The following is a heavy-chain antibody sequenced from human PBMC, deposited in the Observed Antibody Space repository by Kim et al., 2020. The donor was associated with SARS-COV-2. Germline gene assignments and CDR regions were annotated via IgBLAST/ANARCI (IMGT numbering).Heavy chain of an antibody. J-gene: IGHJ4*02. CDR2: ISGSGGNT. CDR3: AKWQEGIMGSYFDF. CDR1: GFTFSSYA. D-gene: IGHD1-26*01. V-gene: IGHV3-23*01. Sequence: GGSLRLSCAGSGFTFSSYAMSWARQAPGKGLEWVSAISGSGGNTYYADAMKGRLTISRDNYKNTVYLQMNSLRAEDTVIYYCAKWQEGIMGSYFDFWGQGTLVTVSS.